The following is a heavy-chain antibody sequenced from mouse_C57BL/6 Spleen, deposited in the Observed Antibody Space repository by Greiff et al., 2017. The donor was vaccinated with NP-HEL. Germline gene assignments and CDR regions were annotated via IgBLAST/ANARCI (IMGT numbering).Heavy chain of an antibody. J-gene: IGHJ3*01. CDR2: IDPENGDT. CDR1: GFNIKDDY. V-gene: IGHV14-4*01. CDR3: TTSSVFAY. Sequence: EVQLQQSGAELVRPGASVKLSCTASGFNIKDDYMHWVKQRPEQGLEWIGWIDPENGDTEYASKFQGKATITADTSSNTAYLQLSSLTSEDTAVYYCTTSSVFAYWGQGTLVTVSA. D-gene: IGHD1-1*01.